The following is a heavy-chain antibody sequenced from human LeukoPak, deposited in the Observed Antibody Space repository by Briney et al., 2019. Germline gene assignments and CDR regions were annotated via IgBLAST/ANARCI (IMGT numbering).Heavy chain of an antibody. V-gene: IGHV3-48*01. CDR3: ARDRSSAH. Sequence: GGSLRLSCAASGFTFSSYSMNWVRQVPGKGLEWVSYISSGSSTIYYADSVKGRFTISRDNARNSLYLQMNSLRAEDTAVYYCARDRSSAHWGQGTLVTVSS. CDR2: ISSGSSTI. J-gene: IGHJ4*02. D-gene: IGHD2-15*01. CDR1: GFTFSSYS.